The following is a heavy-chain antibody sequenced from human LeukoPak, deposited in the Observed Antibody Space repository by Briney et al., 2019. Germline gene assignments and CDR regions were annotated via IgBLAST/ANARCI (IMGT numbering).Heavy chain of an antibody. V-gene: IGHV1-18*01. Sequence: ASVKVSCKASGYTFTSYGISWVRQAPGQGLEWMGWISAYNGNTNYAQKLQGRVTMTTDTSTSTAYMELRSLRSDDTAVYYCARQKRSSLLWFGDGWFDPWGQGTLVTVSS. J-gene: IGHJ5*02. CDR2: ISAYNGNT. D-gene: IGHD3-10*01. CDR1: GYTFTSYG. CDR3: ARQKRSSLLWFGDGWFDP.